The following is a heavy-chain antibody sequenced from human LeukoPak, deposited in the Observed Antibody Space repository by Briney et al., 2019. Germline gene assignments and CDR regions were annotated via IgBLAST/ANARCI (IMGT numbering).Heavy chain of an antibody. J-gene: IGHJ4*02. CDR3: VRADVLLWFGELCYFDY. Sequence: VASVKVSCKASGYTFTSYGISWVRQAPGQGLEWMGWISAYNGNTNYAQKLQGRVTMTTDTSTSTAYMELRSLRSDDTAVYYCVRADVLLWFGELCYFDYWGQGTLVTVSS. D-gene: IGHD3-10*01. CDR1: GYTFTSYG. CDR2: ISAYNGNT. V-gene: IGHV1-18*01.